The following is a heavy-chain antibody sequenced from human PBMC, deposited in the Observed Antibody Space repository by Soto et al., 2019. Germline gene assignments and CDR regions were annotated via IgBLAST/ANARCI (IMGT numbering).Heavy chain of an antibody. CDR2: ISSSGGST. CDR1: GFIFSSYT. V-gene: IGHV3-23*01. J-gene: IGHJ4*02. CDR3: AKGWGDY. D-gene: IGHD7-27*01. Sequence: EVQLLESGGGLVQPGGSLRLSCAASGFIFSSYTMSWVRQGPGKGLEWVSGISSSGGSTVYADSVKGRFTISRDNFKNTLYLHMNSLRAEDTAVYYCAKGWGDYWGQGTPVTVSS.